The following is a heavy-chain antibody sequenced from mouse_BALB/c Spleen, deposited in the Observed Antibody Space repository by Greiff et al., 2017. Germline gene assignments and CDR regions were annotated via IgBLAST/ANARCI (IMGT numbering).Heavy chain of an antibody. J-gene: IGHJ3*01. CDR3: ARDGSSSAWFAY. V-gene: IGHV1S56*01. CDR1: GYTFTSYY. CDR2: IYPGNVNT. Sequence: VQLQQSGPELVKPGASVRISCKASGYTFTSYYIHWVKQRPGQGLEWIGWIYPGNVNTKYNEKFKGKATLTADKSSSTAYMQLSSLTSEDSAVYFCARDGSSSAWFAYWGQGTLVTVSA. D-gene: IGHD1-1*01.